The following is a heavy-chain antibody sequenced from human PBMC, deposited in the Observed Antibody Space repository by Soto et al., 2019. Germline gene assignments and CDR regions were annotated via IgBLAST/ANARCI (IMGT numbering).Heavy chain of an antibody. CDR2: ISASGAST. D-gene: IGHD6-13*01. CDR3: AKSIPAAGSKYYFYYGMDV. J-gene: IGHJ6*02. Sequence: EVQLLESGGGLVQPGGSLRLSCAASGFTFSSYAMSWVRQAPGKGLEWVSVISASGASTYYADSVKGRFTISRDNSKNTLYMQMNSLRAEDTAVYYCAKSIPAAGSKYYFYYGMDVWGQGTTVTVS. V-gene: IGHV3-23*01. CDR1: GFTFSSYA.